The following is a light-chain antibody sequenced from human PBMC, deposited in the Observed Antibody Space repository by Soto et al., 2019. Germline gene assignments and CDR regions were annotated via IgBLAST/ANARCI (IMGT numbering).Light chain of an antibody. CDR2: GAS. Sequence: EIVLPQSPATLSFSPGEKATLSCRASQSVSSSYLAWYQQKPGQAPRLLIYGASSRATGIPDRFSGSGSGTDFTLTISRLEPEDFAVYYCQQYGSSPQAFGQGTKV. CDR3: QQYGSSPQA. V-gene: IGKV3-20*01. CDR1: QSVSSSY. J-gene: IGKJ1*01.